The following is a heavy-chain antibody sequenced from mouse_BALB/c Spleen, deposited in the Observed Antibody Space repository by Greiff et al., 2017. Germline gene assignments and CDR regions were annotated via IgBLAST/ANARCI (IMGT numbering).Heavy chain of an antibody. CDR3: AREGRWLQFAY. D-gene: IGHD2-3*01. CDR2: INPSSGYT. J-gene: IGHJ3*01. V-gene: IGHV1-4*02. CDR1: GYTFTSYT. Sequence: QVQLQQSAAELARPGASVKMSCKASGYTFTSYTMHWVKQRPGQGLEWIGYINPSSGYTEYNQKFKDKTTLTADKSSSTAYMQLSSLTSEDSAVYYCAREGRWLQFAYWGQGTLVTVSA.